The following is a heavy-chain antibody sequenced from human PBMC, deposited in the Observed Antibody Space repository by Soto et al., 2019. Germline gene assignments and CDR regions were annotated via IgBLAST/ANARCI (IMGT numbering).Heavy chain of an antibody. Sequence: SETLSLTCAASGGSISSSNWWSWVRQPPGKGLEWIGEIYHSGSTNYNPSLKSRVTISVDKSKNQFSLKLSSVTAADTAAYYCASDREWRGYYYWGQGTLVTVSS. CDR2: IYHSGST. J-gene: IGHJ4*02. CDR3: ASDREWRGYYY. V-gene: IGHV4-4*02. CDR1: GGSISSSNW. D-gene: IGHD3-3*01.